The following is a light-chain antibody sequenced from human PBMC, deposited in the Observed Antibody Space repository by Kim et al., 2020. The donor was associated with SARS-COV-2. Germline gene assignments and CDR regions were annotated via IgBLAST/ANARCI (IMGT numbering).Light chain of an antibody. Sequence: ASVGDRVTITCRASQGISSYLAWFQQKPGQVPKRLIYAASSLQSGVPSRFSGSGSGTEFTLTISSLQPEDFATYYCLQHDSYPLTFVGGTKVDIK. CDR3: LQHDSYPLT. V-gene: IGKV1-17*03. CDR2: AAS. CDR1: QGISSY. J-gene: IGKJ4*01.